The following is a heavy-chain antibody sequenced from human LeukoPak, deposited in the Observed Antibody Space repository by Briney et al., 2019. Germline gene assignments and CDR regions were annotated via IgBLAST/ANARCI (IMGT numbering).Heavy chain of an antibody. CDR3: ARGGKIPLAGTRSPQYFQH. CDR2: IRYDGTNK. V-gene: IGHV3-30*02. D-gene: IGHD6-19*01. CDR1: GFTFSSYG. J-gene: IGHJ1*01. Sequence: GESLRLSCAASGFTFSSYGMHWVRQAPGKGLEWVTYIRYDGTNKYYADSVKGRFTISRDNSKNTLYLQMNSLRPEDTAVYYCARGGKIPLAGTRSPQYFQHWGQGTLVTVSS.